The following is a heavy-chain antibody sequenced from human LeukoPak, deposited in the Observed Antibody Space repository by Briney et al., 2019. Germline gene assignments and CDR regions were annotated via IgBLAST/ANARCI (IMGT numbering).Heavy chain of an antibody. V-gene: IGHV4-39*01. CDR1: GVSISSSSYY. Sequence: SETLSLTCNVSGVSISSSSYYWGWIRQPPGKGLEWIGSIYSSGSTYYNSSLKSRVTISIDTSKNQVSLKMSSVTAADTAVYYCAANSADYNTLGSSYKVWGQGTLVTVSS. D-gene: IGHD3-10*01. J-gene: IGHJ4*02. CDR2: IYSSGST. CDR3: AANSADYNTLGSSYKV.